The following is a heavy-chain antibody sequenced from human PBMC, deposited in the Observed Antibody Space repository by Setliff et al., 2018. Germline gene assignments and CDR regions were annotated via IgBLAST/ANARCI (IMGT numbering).Heavy chain of an antibody. Sequence: GGSLRLSCAASGFTFSDYYMSWIRQAPGKGLEWVSYISSSGSTINYADSVKGRFVISRDNANNSLFLQMNGLRAEDTGVYYCVRGTQYLPVGDLWGQGTLVTVSS. J-gene: IGHJ5*02. D-gene: IGHD1-7*01. CDR1: GFTFSDYY. V-gene: IGHV3-11*04. CDR2: ISSSGSTI. CDR3: VRGTQYLPVGDL.